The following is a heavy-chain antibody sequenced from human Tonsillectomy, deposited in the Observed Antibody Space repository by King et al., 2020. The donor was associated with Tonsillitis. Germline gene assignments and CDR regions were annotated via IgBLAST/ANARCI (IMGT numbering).Heavy chain of an antibody. D-gene: IGHD3-22*01. CDR3: ATLKYFDSSDRYLDY. J-gene: IGHJ4*02. Sequence: QLVQSGAEVKKPGSSVKVPCKASGVTFNIYAFTWVRQAPGHGLEWMGGIIPISGTANYAQKFQGRLTITADESTATAYMDLRNLISQDSAVYYCATLKYFDSSDRYLDYWGQGTLVTVSS. V-gene: IGHV1-69*01. CDR1: GVTFNIYA. CDR2: IIPISGTA.